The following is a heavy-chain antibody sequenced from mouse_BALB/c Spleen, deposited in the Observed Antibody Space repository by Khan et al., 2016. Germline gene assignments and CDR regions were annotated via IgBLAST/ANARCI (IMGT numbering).Heavy chain of an antibody. V-gene: IGHV3-6*02. CDR3: ARVPFYYYASSYWFFDV. CDR2: ISYDGSN. Sequence: EVQLQESGPGLVKPSQSLSLTCSVTGYSITSGYYWNWIRQFPGNKLEWMGYISYDGSNNYNPSLKNRISITRDTSKNQFFLKLNSVTTEDTATYYCARVPFYYYASSYWFFDVWSAGTTVTVSS. D-gene: IGHD1-1*01. J-gene: IGHJ1*01. CDR1: GYSITSGYY.